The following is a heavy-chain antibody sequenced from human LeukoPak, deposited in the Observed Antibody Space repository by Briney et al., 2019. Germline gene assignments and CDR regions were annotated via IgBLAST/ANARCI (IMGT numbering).Heavy chain of an antibody. J-gene: IGHJ6*03. V-gene: IGHV4-59*01. CDR2: IYYSGST. CDR1: GGSISSYY. Sequence: SETLSLTCTVSGGSISSYYWSWIRQPPGKGLEWIGYIYYSGSTNYNPSLKSRVTISVDTSKNQFSLKLSSVTAADTAVYYCARVCYGRGYYYYYMDVWGKGTTATVSS. D-gene: IGHD2-2*01. CDR3: ARVCYGRGYYYYYMDV.